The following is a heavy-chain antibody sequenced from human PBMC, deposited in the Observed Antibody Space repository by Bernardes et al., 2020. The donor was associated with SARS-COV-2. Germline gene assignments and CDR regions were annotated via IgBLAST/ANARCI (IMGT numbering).Heavy chain of an antibody. CDR3: ARSEIGITIFGVALRHGMDV. CDR1: GYSISSGYY. V-gene: IGHV4-38-2*01. CDR2: IYYSGST. J-gene: IGHJ6*02. Sequence: SETLSLTCAVSGYSISSGYYWGWIRQPPGKGLEWIGSIYYSGSTYYNPSLKSRVTISVDTSKNQFSLKLSSVTAADTAVYYCARSEIGITIFGVALRHGMDVWG. D-gene: IGHD3-3*01.